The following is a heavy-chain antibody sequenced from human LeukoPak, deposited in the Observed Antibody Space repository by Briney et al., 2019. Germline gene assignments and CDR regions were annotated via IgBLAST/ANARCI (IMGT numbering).Heavy chain of an antibody. Sequence: PGGSLRLSCVASGFTFSNYAMIWVRQAPGKGPQWVSVISAGGVSLFSGSGSAAYYADSVGGRFTISRDNSKNTLYLQMNSLRADDTAVYYCAKMSGVVWFGELRLPFDSWGQGTMVTVSS. CDR1: GFTFSNYA. J-gene: IGHJ4*02. CDR2: ISAGGVSLFSGSGSAA. D-gene: IGHD3-10*01. V-gene: IGHV3-23*01. CDR3: AKMSGVVWFGELRLPFDS.